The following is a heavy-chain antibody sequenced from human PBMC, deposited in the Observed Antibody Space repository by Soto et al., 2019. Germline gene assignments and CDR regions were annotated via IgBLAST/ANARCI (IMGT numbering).Heavy chain of an antibody. CDR2: ISSSSSTI. Sequence: EVQLVESGGGLVQPGGSLRLSCAASGFTFSSYSMNWVRQAPGKGLEWVAYISSSSSTIAYADSVKGRFTISRDNAKNSLYLQMNSLRDEDTAVYYCATTGITIFGVVTSGAFDIWGQGTMVTVSS. D-gene: IGHD3-3*01. J-gene: IGHJ3*02. V-gene: IGHV3-48*02. CDR3: ATTGITIFGVVTSGAFDI. CDR1: GFTFSSYS.